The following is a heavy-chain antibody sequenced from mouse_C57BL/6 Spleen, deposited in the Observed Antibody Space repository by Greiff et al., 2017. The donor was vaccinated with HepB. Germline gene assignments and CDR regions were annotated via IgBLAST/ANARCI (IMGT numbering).Heavy chain of an antibody. CDR1: GFTFSDAW. Sequence: EVKVEESGGGLVQPGGSMKLSCAASGFTFSDAWMDWVRQSPEKGLEWVAEIRNKANNHATYYAESVKGRFTISRDDSKSSVYLQMNSLRAEDTGIYYCTRVNWDGGFDYWGQGTTLTVSS. V-gene: IGHV6-6*01. CDR2: IRNKANNHAT. J-gene: IGHJ2*01. D-gene: IGHD4-1*02. CDR3: TRVNWDGGFDY.